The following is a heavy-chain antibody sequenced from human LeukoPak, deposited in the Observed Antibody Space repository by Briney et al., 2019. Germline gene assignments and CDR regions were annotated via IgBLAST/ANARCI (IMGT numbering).Heavy chain of an antibody. V-gene: IGHV1-46*01. CDR2: INPSGGST. D-gene: IGHD3-22*01. J-gene: IGHJ4*02. CDR1: GYTFTSYY. Sequence: GASVKVSCKASGYTFTSYYMHWVRQAPGQGLEWMGIINPSGGSTSYAQKFQGWVTMTRDTSISTAYMELSRLRSDDTAVYYCARGGSSGYYFDYWGQGTLVTVSS. CDR3: ARGGSSGYYFDY.